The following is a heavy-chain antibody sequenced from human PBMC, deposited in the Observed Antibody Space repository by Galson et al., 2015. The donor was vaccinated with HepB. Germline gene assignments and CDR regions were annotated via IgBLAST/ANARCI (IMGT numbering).Heavy chain of an antibody. J-gene: IGHJ3*02. CDR3: ARDDLESFTMIYHADAFDI. D-gene: IGHD3-22*01. CDR1: GYTFTSYA. CDR2: INAGNGNT. V-gene: IGHV1-3*01. Sequence: SVKVSCKASGYTFTSYAMHWVRQAPGQRLEWMGWINAGNGNTKYSQKFQGRVTITRDTSASTAYMELSSLRSEDTAVYYCARDDLESFTMIYHADAFDIWGQGTMVTVSS.